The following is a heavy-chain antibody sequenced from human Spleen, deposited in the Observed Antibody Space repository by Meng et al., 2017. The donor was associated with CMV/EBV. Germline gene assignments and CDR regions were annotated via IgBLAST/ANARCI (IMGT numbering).Heavy chain of an antibody. J-gene: IGHJ4*02. CDR3: ARGRYYGSGRIYHDY. CDR2: INPNSGGT. Sequence: QVQLVQSGGEVKKPGASVKVSCKASGYTFTGYYMHWVRQAPGQGLEWMGWINPNSGGTNYAQKFQGRVTMTRDTSISTAYMELSRLRSDDTAVYYCARGRYYGSGRIYHDYWGQGTLVTVSS. V-gene: IGHV1-2*02. CDR1: GYTFTGYY. D-gene: IGHD3-10*01.